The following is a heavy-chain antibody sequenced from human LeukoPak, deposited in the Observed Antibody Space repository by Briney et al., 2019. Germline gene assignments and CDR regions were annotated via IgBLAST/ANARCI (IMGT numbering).Heavy chain of an antibody. V-gene: IGHV3-30*03. CDR2: ISYDGSNK. CDR1: GFTFSSYG. D-gene: IGHD5-18*01. Sequence: GGSLRLSCAASGFTFSSYGMHWVRQAPGKGLEWVAVISYDGSNKYYADSVKGRFTISRDNSKNTLYLQMNSLRAEDTAVYYCARTWIQLWHAFDYWGQGTLVTVSS. J-gene: IGHJ4*02. CDR3: ARTWIQLWHAFDY.